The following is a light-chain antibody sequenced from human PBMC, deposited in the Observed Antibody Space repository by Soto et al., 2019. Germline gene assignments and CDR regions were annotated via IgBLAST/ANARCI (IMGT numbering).Light chain of an antibody. Sequence: DIQMTQSPSTLSASVRNRATITRRASQSISGWLAWYQQKPGKAPKLLIYDASSLKRGVPSRFSGSGSGTEFTLTISSLQPDDFATYYCQQYDSYSGTFGQGTKVDIK. CDR3: QQYDSYSGT. CDR2: DAS. CDR1: QSISGW. V-gene: IGKV1-5*01. J-gene: IGKJ1*01.